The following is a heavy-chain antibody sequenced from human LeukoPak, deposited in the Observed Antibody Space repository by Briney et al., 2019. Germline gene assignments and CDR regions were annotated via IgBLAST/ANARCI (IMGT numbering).Heavy chain of an antibody. Sequence: SGGSLRLSCAASGFTFSTYAMTWVRQAPGEGLEWIASINGRGGSTDYADSVEGRFTISRDNSKDTLYLQMNNLRAEDTAIYYCAKVMVVASTTARGWFDDWGQGTLVTVSS. CDR2: INGRGGST. CDR1: GFTFSTYA. V-gene: IGHV3-23*01. CDR3: AKVMVVASTTARGWFDD. J-gene: IGHJ5*02. D-gene: IGHD2-8*01.